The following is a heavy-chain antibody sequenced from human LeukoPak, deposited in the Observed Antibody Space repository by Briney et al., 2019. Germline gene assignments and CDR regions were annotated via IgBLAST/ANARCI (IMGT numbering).Heavy chain of an antibody. D-gene: IGHD3-9*01. CDR1: GGSFSGYY. V-gene: IGHV4-34*01. CDR3: ARGAYYDILTGYSAAFDI. Sequence: PSETLSLTCAVYGGSFSGYYWSWIRQPPGKGLEWIGEINHSGSTNYSPSLKSRVTISVDPSKSQFSLKLSSVTAADTAVYYCARGAYYDILTGYSAAFDIWGQGTWSPSLQ. CDR2: INHSGST. J-gene: IGHJ3*02.